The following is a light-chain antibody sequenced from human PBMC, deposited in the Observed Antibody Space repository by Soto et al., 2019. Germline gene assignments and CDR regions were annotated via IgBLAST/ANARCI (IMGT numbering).Light chain of an antibody. CDR1: QSVSSSY. Sequence: EIVLTQSPGTLSLSPGERATLSCRASQSVSSSYLAWYQQKPGQAPRLLIYGASSRATGIPDRFSGSGSGTAFTLTISRLEPEDFAVYYCQQYGSSPGRTFGQGTKVEIK. V-gene: IGKV3-20*01. J-gene: IGKJ1*01. CDR2: GAS. CDR3: QQYGSSPGRT.